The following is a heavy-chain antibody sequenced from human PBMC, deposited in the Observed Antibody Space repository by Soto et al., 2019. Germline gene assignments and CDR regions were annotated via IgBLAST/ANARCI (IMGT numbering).Heavy chain of an antibody. CDR1: GGTFSSYT. D-gene: IGHD2-8*01. Sequence: QVQLVQSGAEVKKPGSSVKVSCKASGGTFSSYTISWVRQAPGQGLEWMGRIIPILGIANYAQKFQGRVTITADKSTSTAYMELSSLRSEDTAVYYCARGPGIVLMVYYFDYWGPGTLVTVSS. CDR2: IIPILGIA. V-gene: IGHV1-69*02. CDR3: ARGPGIVLMVYYFDY. J-gene: IGHJ4*02.